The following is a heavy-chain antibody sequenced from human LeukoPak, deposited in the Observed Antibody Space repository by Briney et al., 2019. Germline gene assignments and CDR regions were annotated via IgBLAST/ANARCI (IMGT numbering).Heavy chain of an antibody. Sequence: GGSLRLSCAASGFTFSDYYMSWIRQAPGKGLEWVSYISNSGSTIYYADSVKGRFTISRDNAKDSLYLQMDSLRAEDTAIYYCARTTTFYDYVWGSYDYWGQGTLVTVSP. V-gene: IGHV3-11*04. CDR3: ARTTTFYDYVWGSYDY. D-gene: IGHD3-16*01. J-gene: IGHJ4*02. CDR1: GFTFSDYY. CDR2: ISNSGSTI.